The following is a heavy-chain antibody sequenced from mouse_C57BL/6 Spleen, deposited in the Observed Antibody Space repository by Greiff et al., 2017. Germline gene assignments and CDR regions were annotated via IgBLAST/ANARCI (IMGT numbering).Heavy chain of an antibody. J-gene: IGHJ1*03. V-gene: IGHV3-8*01. Sequence: DVKLQESGPGLAKPSQTLSLTCSVTGYSITSDYWNWIRKFPGNKLEYMGYISYSGSTYYNPSLKSRISITRDTSKNQYYLQLNSVTTEDTATYDCARCSLNYGSSYWYFDVWGTGTTVTVSS. D-gene: IGHD1-1*01. CDR1: GYSITSDY. CDR2: ISYSGST. CDR3: ARCSLNYGSSYWYFDV.